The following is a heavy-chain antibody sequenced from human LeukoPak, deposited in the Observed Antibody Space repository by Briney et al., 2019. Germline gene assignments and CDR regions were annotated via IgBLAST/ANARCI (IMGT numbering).Heavy chain of an antibody. CDR1: GGSISSGSYY. D-gene: IGHD3-16*02. J-gene: IGHJ4*02. CDR2: IYTSGST. V-gene: IGHV4-61*02. CDR3: ARGRYDYVWGSYRYTNFDY. Sequence: SETLSLTCTVSGGSISSGSYYWSWIRQPAGKGLEWIGRIYTSGSTNYNPSLKSRVTISVDTSKNQFSLKLSSVTAADTAVYYCARGRYDYVWGSYRYTNFDYWGQGTLVTVSS.